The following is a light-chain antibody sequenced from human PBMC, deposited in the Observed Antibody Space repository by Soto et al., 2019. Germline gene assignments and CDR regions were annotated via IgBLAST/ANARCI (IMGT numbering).Light chain of an antibody. Sequence: EMVLTQSPGTLSLSPGERATLSCRASQSVSSSYLAWYQQKPGQAPRLLIYGASSRATGIPDRFSGSGSGTDFTITISRLEPADFAVYYCQQYGSSLTWTFGQGTKVEIK. CDR2: GAS. V-gene: IGKV3-20*01. CDR3: QQYGSSLTWT. CDR1: QSVSSSY. J-gene: IGKJ1*01.